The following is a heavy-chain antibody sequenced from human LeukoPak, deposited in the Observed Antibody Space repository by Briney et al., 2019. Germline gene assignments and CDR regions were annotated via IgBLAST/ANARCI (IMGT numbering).Heavy chain of an antibody. V-gene: IGHV3-7*01. CDR1: GFNFNHYW. Sequence: GGSLRLSCAASGFNFNHYWMTWVRQSPGKGLEWVANIEEDGTEKNYVDSVKGRFTISRDNAKNSLYLQMNSLRAEDTAVYYCARGGSESDYWGQGTLVTVSS. J-gene: IGHJ4*02. CDR3: ARGGSESDY. CDR2: IEEDGTEK.